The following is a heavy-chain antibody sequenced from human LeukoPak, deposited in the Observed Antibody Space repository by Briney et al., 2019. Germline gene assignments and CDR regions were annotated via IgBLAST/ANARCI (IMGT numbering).Heavy chain of an antibody. J-gene: IGHJ4*02. CDR2: ISSSSSTI. CDR3: ARDQGDDGMAY. D-gene: IGHD3-16*01. Sequence: GGSLRLSCAASGFTFSSYSMNWVRQAPGKGLEWVSYISSSSSTIYYADSVKGRFTISRDNAKNSLYLQMNGPRAEDTAVYYCARDQGDDGMAYWGQGTLVTVSS. V-gene: IGHV3-48*01. CDR1: GFTFSSYS.